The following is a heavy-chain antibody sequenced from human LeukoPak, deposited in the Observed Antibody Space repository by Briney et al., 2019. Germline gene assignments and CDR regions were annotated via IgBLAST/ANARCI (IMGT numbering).Heavy chain of an antibody. CDR3: ARNGDFALDY. CDR2: IIHSGST. V-gene: IGHV4-4*02. J-gene: IGHJ4*02. CDR1: GGSISSGYW. Sequence: SGTLSLTCAVSGGSISSGYWWSWVRQPPGKGLEWIGEIIHSGSTNYNPSLESRVTISVDKSKNQFSLKLTSVTAADTAVYYCARNGDFALDYWGQGPLVTVFS. D-gene: IGHD2-21*02.